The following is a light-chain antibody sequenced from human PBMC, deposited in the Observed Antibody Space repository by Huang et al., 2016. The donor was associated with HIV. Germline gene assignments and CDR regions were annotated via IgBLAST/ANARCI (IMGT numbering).Light chain of an antibody. CDR1: HSVSSY. Sequence: DIQMTQSPSSLSASVGDRVTITCRASHSVSSYLNWYQQKPGKAPKLLIDAVSNLHSGGPSRFSGAGSGTEFTLTITSLQPEDFATYYCQLSYSTPRFGGGTKVE. J-gene: IGKJ4*02. CDR2: AVS. V-gene: IGKV1-39*01. CDR3: QLSYSTPR.